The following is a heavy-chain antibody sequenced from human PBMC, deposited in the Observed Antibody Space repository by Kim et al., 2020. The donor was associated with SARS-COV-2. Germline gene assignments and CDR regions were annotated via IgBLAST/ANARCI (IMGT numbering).Heavy chain of an antibody. CDR1: GGSISSGGYY. CDR3: ARVRRYYGSGHTNWFDP. V-gene: IGHV4-31*03. D-gene: IGHD3-10*01. CDR2: IYYSGST. Sequence: SETLSLTCTVSGGSISSGGYYWSWIRQHPGKGLEWIGYIYYSGSTYYNPSLKSRVTISVDTSKNQFSLKLSSVTAADTAVYYCARVRRYYGSGHTNWFDPWGQGTLVTVSS. J-gene: IGHJ5*02.